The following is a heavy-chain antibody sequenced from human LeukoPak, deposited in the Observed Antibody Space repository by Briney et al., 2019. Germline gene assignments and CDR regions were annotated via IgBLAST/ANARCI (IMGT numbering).Heavy chain of an antibody. D-gene: IGHD6-19*01. CDR3: TTAQWLGAH. V-gene: IGHV3-15*01. Sequence: PGGSLRLSCAASGFTLTNAWMHWVRQAPGKGLERVGRIKGKTDGGTTDCAAPVKGRFAISRDGSNNTLSLQMNSLKTEDTAVYYCTTAQWLGAHWGQGTLVTVSS. CDR1: GFTLTNAW. CDR2: IKGKTDGGTT. J-gene: IGHJ4*02.